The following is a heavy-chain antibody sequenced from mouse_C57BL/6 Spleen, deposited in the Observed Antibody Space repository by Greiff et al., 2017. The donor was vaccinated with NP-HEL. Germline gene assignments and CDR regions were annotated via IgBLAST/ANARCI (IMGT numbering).Heavy chain of an antibody. J-gene: IGHJ4*01. V-gene: IGHV1-69*01. Sequence: VQLQQPGAELVMPGASVKLSCKASGYTFTSYWMHWVKQRPGQGLEWIGEIDPSDSYTNYNQKFTGKSTLTVDKSSSTAYMLLSSLTYEDSAVYYCARCGDSGDAMDYWGQGTSVTVSS. CDR1: GYTFTSYW. CDR2: IDPSDSYT. CDR3: ARCGDSGDAMDY.